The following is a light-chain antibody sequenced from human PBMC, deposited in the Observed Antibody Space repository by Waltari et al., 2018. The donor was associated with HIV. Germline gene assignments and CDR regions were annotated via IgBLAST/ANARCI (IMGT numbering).Light chain of an antibody. J-gene: IGKJ2*01. V-gene: IGKV1-39*01. CDR2: AAS. Sequence: DIQMTQSPSSLSASVGDRVTITCRASQSISSYLNWYQQKPGKAPNLLIYAASSLQSGVPSRFSGSGSGTDFTLTISSLQPEDFASYYCQQTYLTPHNFGQGTKLEIK. CDR1: QSISSY. CDR3: QQTYLTPHN.